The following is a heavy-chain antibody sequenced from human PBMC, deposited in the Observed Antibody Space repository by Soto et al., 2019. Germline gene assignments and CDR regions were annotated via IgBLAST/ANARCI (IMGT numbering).Heavy chain of an antibody. CDR2: ISGSPSST. D-gene: IGHD2-21*01. CDR3: AKAGYDRGGDLYYFDY. Sequence: LRXSCAAAVSAFRTYAISWVRQSPGKGLEWVSAISGSPSSTYYADPVKGRFTISRDNSKKTLFLQMNSLRAEDTAIYYCAKAGYDRGGDLYYFDYWGQGIPVTASS. J-gene: IGHJ4*02. V-gene: IGHV3-23*01. CDR1: VSAFRTYA.